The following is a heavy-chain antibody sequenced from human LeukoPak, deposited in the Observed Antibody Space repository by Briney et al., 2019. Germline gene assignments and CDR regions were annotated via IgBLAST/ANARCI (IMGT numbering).Heavy chain of an antibody. CDR1: GDSISSSSYY. Sequence: SETLSLTCTVSGDSISSSSYYWGWIRQPPGKGLEWIGSIYYSGSTYDNPSLKSRVTISVDTSKNQFSLKLSSVTAADTAVYYCARPQGYQLLDFEYWGQGTLVTVSS. CDR3: ARPQGYQLLDFEY. V-gene: IGHV4-39*01. D-gene: IGHD2-2*01. J-gene: IGHJ4*02. CDR2: IYYSGST.